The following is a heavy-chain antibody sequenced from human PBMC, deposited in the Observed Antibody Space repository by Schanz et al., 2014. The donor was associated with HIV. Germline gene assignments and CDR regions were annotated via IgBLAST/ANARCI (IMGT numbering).Heavy chain of an antibody. CDR3: AKGDSRSSSYYFDY. CDR1: GFTFTNHA. D-gene: IGHD6-6*01. CDR2: ISGSGGTT. Sequence: EVQLLESGGGLAQPGGSLTLSCAASGFTFTNHALSWVRQAPGRGLEWVSTISGSGGTTYYADSVKGRFTISRDNSKNTLYLQMDSLRAEDTAVYYCAKGDSRSSSYYFDYWGQGMLVTVSS. J-gene: IGHJ4*02. V-gene: IGHV3-23*01.